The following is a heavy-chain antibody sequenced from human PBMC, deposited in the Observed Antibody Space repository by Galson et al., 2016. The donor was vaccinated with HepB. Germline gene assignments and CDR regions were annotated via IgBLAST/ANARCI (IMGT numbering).Heavy chain of an antibody. V-gene: IGHV3-23*01. CDR3: AKVREACSRTSCYHYYGTDV. Sequence: SLRLSCAASGFTFENYGMSWVRQAPGKGLEWVSGISGSSATYYADSVKGRFTISRDNSKNTLFLQMNTLRAEDTAVYYCAKVREACSRTSCYHYYGTDVWGQGTTVTVSS. CDR2: ISGSSAT. J-gene: IGHJ6*02. CDR1: GFTFENYG. D-gene: IGHD2-2*01.